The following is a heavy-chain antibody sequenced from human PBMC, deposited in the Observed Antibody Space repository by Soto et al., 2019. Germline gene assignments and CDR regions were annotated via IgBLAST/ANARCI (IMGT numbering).Heavy chain of an antibody. CDR2: VYTSGNT. J-gene: IGHJ4*01. CDR1: GGSISSYY. Sequence: PSETLSLTCTVSGGSISSYYWNWIRQPAGKGLEWIGRVYTSGNTNFHPSLMSRVTMSVDTSKNQFSLKLNSVTAADTAVDYCASQPPNQRAGLEYWGNGTLVS. CDR3: ASQPPNQRAGLEY. V-gene: IGHV4-4*07. D-gene: IGHD2-2*01.